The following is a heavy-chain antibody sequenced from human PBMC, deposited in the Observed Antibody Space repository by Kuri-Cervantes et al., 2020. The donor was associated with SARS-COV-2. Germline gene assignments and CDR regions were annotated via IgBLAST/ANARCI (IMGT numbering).Heavy chain of an antibody. J-gene: IGHJ6*02. Sequence: ETLSLTCAASGFTLSSYSMNWVRQAPGKGLEWVSSISSSSSYIYYADSVKGRFTISRDNAKNSLYLQMNSLRAEDTAVYYCARVEVAGMSYGVDVWGQGTTVTVSS. CDR3: ARVEVAGMSYGVDV. D-gene: IGHD6-19*01. CDR2: ISSSSSYI. CDR1: GFTLSSYS. V-gene: IGHV3-21*01.